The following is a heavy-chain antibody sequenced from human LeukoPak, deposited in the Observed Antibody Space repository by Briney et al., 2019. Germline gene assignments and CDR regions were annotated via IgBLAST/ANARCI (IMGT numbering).Heavy chain of an antibody. CDR2: ISYDGSNK. J-gene: IGHJ4*02. CDR3: ARDMWYYDSSGFYFDY. CDR1: GFTFSSYA. Sequence: PGGSLRLSCAASGFTFSSYAMHWVRQAPGKGLEWVADISYDGSNKYYADSVEGRFTISRDNSKNTLYLQMNSLRAEDTAVYYCARDMWYYDSSGFYFDYWGQGTLVSVSS. V-gene: IGHV3-30-3*01. D-gene: IGHD3-22*01.